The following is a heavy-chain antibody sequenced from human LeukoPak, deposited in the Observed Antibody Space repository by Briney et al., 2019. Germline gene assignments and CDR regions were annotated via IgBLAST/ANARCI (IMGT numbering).Heavy chain of an antibody. CDR3: AKDVGPVINYYGMDV. V-gene: IGHV3-30*18. Sequence: PGGSLRLSCAASGFSFSSYGLHWVRQAPGKGLEWVAVISYDGSNKYYADSVRGRFTISRDNSKNTLYLQMNSLRAEDTAVYFCAKDVGPVINYYGMDVWGQGTTVTVSS. D-gene: IGHD3-10*01. CDR1: GFSFSSYG. J-gene: IGHJ6*02. CDR2: ISYDGSNK.